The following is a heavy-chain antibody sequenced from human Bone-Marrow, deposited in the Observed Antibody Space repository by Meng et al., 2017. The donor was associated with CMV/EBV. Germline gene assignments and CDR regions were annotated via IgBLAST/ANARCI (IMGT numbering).Heavy chain of an antibody. Sequence: GESLKISCAASGFTFSNYWMSWVRQIPGKGLEWVASIKQDGSERYCAGSLKGRCTISRDNANESLILQLNSLRAEDTAVCYCARDRFVVVPAATPYFDYWGQGILVTVSS. D-gene: IGHD2-2*01. CDR3: ARDRFVVVPAATPYFDY. CDR2: IKQDGSER. CDR1: GFTFSNYW. J-gene: IGHJ4*02. V-gene: IGHV3-7*01.